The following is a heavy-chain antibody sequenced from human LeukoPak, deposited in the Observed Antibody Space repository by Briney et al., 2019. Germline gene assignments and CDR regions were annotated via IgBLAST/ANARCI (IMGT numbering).Heavy chain of an antibody. CDR3: ARGRRWLQY. CDR1: GGSLSGYY. J-gene: IGHJ4*02. D-gene: IGHD5-24*01. V-gene: IGHV4-34*01. Sequence: SETLSLTCAVYGGSLSGYYWSWIRQPPGKGLEWIGEINHSGSTNYNPSLKSRVTISVDTSKNQFSLKLSSVTAADTAVYYCARGRRWLQYWGQGTLVTVSS. CDR2: INHSGST.